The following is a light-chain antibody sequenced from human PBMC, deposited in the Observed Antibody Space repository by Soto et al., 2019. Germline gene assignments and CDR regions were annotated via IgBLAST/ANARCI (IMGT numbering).Light chain of an antibody. CDR1: SSDVGGYKY. J-gene: IGLJ1*01. Sequence: QSVLTQPASVSGSPGQSITISCTGTSSDVGGYKYVSWYQQDPGKAPKLMIYEVTNRPSGVSNRFSGSKSGNTASLTISGLQAEDEADYYCLSITSSNTYIFGTGTKVTVL. CDR3: LSITSSNTYI. V-gene: IGLV2-14*01. CDR2: EVT.